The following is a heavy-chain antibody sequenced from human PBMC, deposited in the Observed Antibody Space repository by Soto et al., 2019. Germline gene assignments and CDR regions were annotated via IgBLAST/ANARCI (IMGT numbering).Heavy chain of an antibody. CDR1: GYTFTSYA. Sequence: QVQLVQSGAEVKKPGASVKVSCKASGYTFTSYAMHCVRQAPGQRLEWMGWINAGNGNTKYSQKFQGRVTITRDTSASTAYMALSSLRSEDTAVYYCARDFGRITMVRGVTGGYDYWGQGTLVTVSS. CDR2: INAGNGNT. J-gene: IGHJ4*02. CDR3: ARDFGRITMVRGVTGGYDY. D-gene: IGHD3-10*01. V-gene: IGHV1-3*01.